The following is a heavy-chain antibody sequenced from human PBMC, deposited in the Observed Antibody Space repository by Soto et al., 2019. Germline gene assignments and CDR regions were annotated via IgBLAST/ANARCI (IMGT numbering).Heavy chain of an antibody. CDR3: ARNGDCTSGICYVGWFDP. D-gene: IGHD2-2*01. J-gene: IGHJ5*02. V-gene: IGHV4-4*02. CDR2: ISHYGNT. CDR1: GGSMRNDDW. Sequence: QVRLQESGPGLVEPSGTLSLTCGVSGGSMRNDDWWSWVRQTPGKGLEWIGEISHYGNTNYNPSLKSRVTMSIDTSKNQFSVKVRSLTAADTAMYYCARNGDCTSGICYVGWFDPWGQGTLVSVSS.